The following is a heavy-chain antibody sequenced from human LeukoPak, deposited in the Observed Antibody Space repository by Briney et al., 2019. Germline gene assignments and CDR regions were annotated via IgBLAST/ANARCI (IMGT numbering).Heavy chain of an antibody. CDR3: SRSHDYGGLYFYYYMDV. CDR2: LDSSGST. Sequence: SETLSLTCSVSGGSISSRSDYWGWIRQTPGKGLEWIGNLDSSGSTYYNPSLKSRVTISVGTSKNQFSLNLRSVTAADTAIYFCSRSHDYGGLYFYYYMDVWGKGTTVTVSS. V-gene: IGHV4-39*01. D-gene: IGHD4-23*01. CDR1: GGSISSRSDY. J-gene: IGHJ6*03.